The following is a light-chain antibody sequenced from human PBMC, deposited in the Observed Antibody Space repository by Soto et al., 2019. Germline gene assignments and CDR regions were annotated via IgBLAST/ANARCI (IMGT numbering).Light chain of an antibody. V-gene: IGKV3-15*01. CDR3: QQYNNRPYT. CDR1: RTISSL. CDR2: GAS. J-gene: IGKJ2*01. Sequence: DIVMTQSPATLSVAPGERATFSCRASRTISSLLAWYQQKPGQAPRILIYGASTRATDIPVRFSGSGAGTEFSLTISSLQSEDFAVYYCQQYNNRPYTFGQGTKVDIK.